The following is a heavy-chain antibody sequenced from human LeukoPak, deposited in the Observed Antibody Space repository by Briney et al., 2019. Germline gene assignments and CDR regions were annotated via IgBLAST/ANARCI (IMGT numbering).Heavy chain of an antibody. CDR1: GFPFSSYT. V-gene: IGHV3-30-3*01. D-gene: IGHD2-15*01. Sequence: GRSLILSCLASGFPFSSYTMHWVRQAPGKGLEWVTFISHEGTNQDYADSVKGRFTVSRDNSKNTVFLQMNRLRPEDTAVYYCARLLVLAATEGFEFWGEGTVVTV. J-gene: IGHJ4*02. CDR2: ISHEGTNQ. CDR3: ARLLVLAATEGFEF.